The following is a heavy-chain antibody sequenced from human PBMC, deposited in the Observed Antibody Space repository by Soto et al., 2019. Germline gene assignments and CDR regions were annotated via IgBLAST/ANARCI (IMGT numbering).Heavy chain of an antibody. J-gene: IGHJ4*02. D-gene: IGHD2-15*01. V-gene: IGHV3-74*01. CDR3: ARVDCSGNSCLFDY. Sequence: EVQLVESGGGLVQPGGSLRLSCAGSGFTFRRYWMHWVRQAPGKGLVWVSRINNDGTSTNYADSVKGRFTISRDNAKNTVYLQMNNPRVEDTAVYYCARVDCSGNSCLFDYWGQGTLVTVSS. CDR1: GFTFRRYW. CDR2: INNDGTST.